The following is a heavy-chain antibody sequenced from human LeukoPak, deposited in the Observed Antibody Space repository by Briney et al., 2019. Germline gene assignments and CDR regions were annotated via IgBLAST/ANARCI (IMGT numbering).Heavy chain of an antibody. D-gene: IGHD4-17*01. CDR2: IYYSGST. CDR1: GGSISSYY. CDR3: ARDSLDYGVSWFDP. J-gene: IGHJ5*02. V-gene: IGHV4-59*01. Sequence: SETLSLTCTVSGGSISSYYWSWIRQPPGKGLEWIGYIYYSGSTNYNPSLMSRVSISVDTSKNQFSLKLSSVTAADTAVYYCARDSLDYGVSWFDPWGQGALVTASS.